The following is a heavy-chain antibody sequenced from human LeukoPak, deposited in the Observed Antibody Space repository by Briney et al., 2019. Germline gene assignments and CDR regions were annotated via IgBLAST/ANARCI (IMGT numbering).Heavy chain of an antibody. V-gene: IGHV1-2*02. CDR2: INPNSGGT. J-gene: IGHJ5*02. CDR3: ARDGQWELLLNWFDL. CDR1: GYTFTGYY. Sequence: GASVKVSCKASGYTFTGYYMHWVRQAPGQGLEWMGWINPNSGGTNYAQKFQGRVTMTRDTSISTAYMELSRLRFDDTAVYYCARDGQWELLLNWFDLWGQGTLVTVSS. D-gene: IGHD1-26*01.